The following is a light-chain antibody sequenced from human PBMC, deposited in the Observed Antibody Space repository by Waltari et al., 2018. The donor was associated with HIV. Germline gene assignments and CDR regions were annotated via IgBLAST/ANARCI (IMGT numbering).Light chain of an antibody. J-gene: IGLJ1*01. Sequence: QSVLTQPPSVSAAPGQNVAISCSGGSSNMGKNYVSWYQQVPGTAPKLLIYDNNILPSGMPDRFSGSKSGTSATLDITGLQTGDEADYFCGAWVGDQNTGLYVFGTGTTVSVL. V-gene: IGLV1-51*01. CDR3: GAWVGDQNTGLYV. CDR1: SSNMGKNY. CDR2: DNN.